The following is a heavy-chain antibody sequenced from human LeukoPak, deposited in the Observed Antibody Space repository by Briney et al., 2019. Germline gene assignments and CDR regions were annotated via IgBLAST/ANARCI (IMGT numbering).Heavy chain of an antibody. CDR2: ISSSSSTI. CDR3: AELGITMIGGV. CDR1: GFTFSSYD. J-gene: IGHJ6*04. Sequence: PGGSLRLSCAASGFTFSSYDINWVRQAPGKGLEWVSYISSSSSTIYYADSVKGRFTISRDNAKNSLYLQMNSLRAEDTAVHYCAELGITMIGGVWGKGTTVTISS. V-gene: IGHV3-48*04. D-gene: IGHD3-10*02.